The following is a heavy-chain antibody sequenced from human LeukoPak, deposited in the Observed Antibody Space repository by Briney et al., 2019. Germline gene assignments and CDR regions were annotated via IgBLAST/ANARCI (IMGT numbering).Heavy chain of an antibody. D-gene: IGHD5-24*01. CDR2: INPNSGGT. V-gene: IGHV1-2*02. J-gene: IGHJ4*02. CDR1: GYTFTGYY. Sequence: ASVKVSCKASGYTFTGYYMHWVRQAPGQGLEWMGWINPNSGGTNYAQKFQGRVTMTRDTSISTAYMELTRLRSDDTAVYYCARDRVATITWVDYWGQGTLVTVSS. CDR3: ARDRVATITWVDY.